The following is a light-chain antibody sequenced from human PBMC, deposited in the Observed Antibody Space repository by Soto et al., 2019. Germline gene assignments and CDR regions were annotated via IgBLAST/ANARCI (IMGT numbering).Light chain of an antibody. CDR2: RAS. Sequence: EIVLTQSPGTLSLSPGERATLSCRASQSVHNNYLAWYQQKPGQAPRLLIHRASSRATGIPDRFSGSGSGTDFTLTISRLEPEDCAVYYCQQYGGSPLFTFGPGTKVDVK. CDR1: QSVHNNY. J-gene: IGKJ3*01. V-gene: IGKV3-20*01. CDR3: QQYGGSPLFT.